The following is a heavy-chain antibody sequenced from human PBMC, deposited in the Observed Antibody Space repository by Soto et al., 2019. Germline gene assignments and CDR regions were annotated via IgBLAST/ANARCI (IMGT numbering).Heavy chain of an antibody. CDR1: EFTFSNYG. CDR2: ISLDGTKK. CDR3: AKDFAVVTGKDFYYAMDV. Sequence: QVQLVESGGGVVQPGTSLRLSCAASEFTFSNYGIHWVRQAPGKGLEWVAVISLDGTKKYYAGSVKGRFASSRDNSKNTVYLEMNSLRVEDTAVYYCAKDFAVVTGKDFYYAMDVWGQGTMVTVSS. D-gene: IGHD2-21*02. J-gene: IGHJ6*02. V-gene: IGHV3-30*18.